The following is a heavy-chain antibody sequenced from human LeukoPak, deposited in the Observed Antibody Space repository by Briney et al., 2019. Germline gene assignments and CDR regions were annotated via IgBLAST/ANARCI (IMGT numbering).Heavy chain of an antibody. D-gene: IGHD6-19*01. CDR1: GFTFSSYA. V-gene: IGHV3-30-3*01. CDR3: ARDYRAVGEYYFDY. J-gene: IGHJ4*02. CDR2: ISYDGSNK. Sequence: SGGSLRLSCAASGFTFSSYAMHWVRQAPGKGLEWVAVISYDGSNKYYADSVKGRFTISRDNSKNTLYLQMNSLRAEDTAVYYCARDYRAVGEYYFDYWGQGTLVTVSS.